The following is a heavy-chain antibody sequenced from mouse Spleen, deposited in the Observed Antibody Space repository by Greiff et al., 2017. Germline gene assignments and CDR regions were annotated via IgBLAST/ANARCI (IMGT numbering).Heavy chain of an antibody. J-gene: IGHJ1*01. CDR2: IDPANGNT. D-gene: IGHD1-1*01. V-gene: IGHV14-3*02. Sequence: VQLKQSGAELVKPGASVKLSCTASGFNIKDTYMHWVKQRPEQGLEWIGRIDPANGNTKYDPKFQGKATITADTSSNTAYLQLSSLTSEDTAVYYCAREGYYYGSSYEYFDVWGAGTTVTVSS. CDR3: AREGYYYGSSYEYFDV. CDR1: GFNIKDTY.